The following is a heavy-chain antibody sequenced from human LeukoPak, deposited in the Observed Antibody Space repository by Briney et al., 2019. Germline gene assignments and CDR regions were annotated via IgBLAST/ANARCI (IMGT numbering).Heavy chain of an antibody. V-gene: IGHV3-53*01. CDR1: GFTVSINY. CDR2: IYSGGST. J-gene: IGHJ4*02. D-gene: IGHD6-19*01. CDR3: ASLLTYSSGRSDYFDY. Sequence: PGGSLRLSCAASGFTVSINYMSWVRQAPGKGLEWVSVIYSGGSTYYADSVKGRFTISRDNSKNTLYLQMNSLRAEDTAVYYCASLLTYSSGRSDYFDYWGQGTLVTVSS.